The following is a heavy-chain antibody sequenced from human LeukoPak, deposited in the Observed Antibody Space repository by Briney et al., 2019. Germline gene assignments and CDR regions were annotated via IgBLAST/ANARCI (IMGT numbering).Heavy chain of an antibody. V-gene: IGHV1-69*05. CDR2: IIPIFGTA. Sequence: SVKVSCKPSGGTFSSYAISWVRQAPGQGLEWMGGIIPIFGTANYAQKFQGRVTITTDESTSTAYMELSSLRSEDTAVYYCASLKGYCSGGSCYPTAFDYWGQGTLVTVSS. J-gene: IGHJ4*02. CDR3: ASLKGYCSGGSCYPTAFDY. D-gene: IGHD2-15*01. CDR1: GGTFSSYA.